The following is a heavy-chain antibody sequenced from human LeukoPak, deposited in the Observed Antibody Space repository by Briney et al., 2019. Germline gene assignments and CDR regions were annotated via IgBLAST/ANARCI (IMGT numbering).Heavy chain of an antibody. CDR2: ISSSSTTV. CDR3: ARDRASGRGHDY. Sequence: GGSLRLSCAASGFTFSSYSINWVRQAPGKGLEWVSYISSSSTTVYYADSVKGRFTISRDNAKNSLYLQMNSLRAEDTAVYYCARDRASGRGHDYWGHGTMVTVSS. CDR1: GFTFSSYS. V-gene: IGHV3-48*01. D-gene: IGHD1-26*01. J-gene: IGHJ3*01.